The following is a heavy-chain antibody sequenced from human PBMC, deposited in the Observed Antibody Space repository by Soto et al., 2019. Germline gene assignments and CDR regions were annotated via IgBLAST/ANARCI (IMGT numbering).Heavy chain of an antibody. J-gene: IGHJ6*02. D-gene: IGHD6-13*01. V-gene: IGHV1-3*01. CDR2: INAGNGNT. Sequence: VASVKVSCKASGYTFTSYAMHWVRQAPGQRLEWMGWINAGNGNTKYSQKFQGRVTITRDTSASTAYMELSSLRSEDTAVYYCARDRGSSSWYDRDPGYYGMDVWGQGTTVTVSS. CDR3: ARDRGSSSWYDRDPGYYGMDV. CDR1: GYTFTSYA.